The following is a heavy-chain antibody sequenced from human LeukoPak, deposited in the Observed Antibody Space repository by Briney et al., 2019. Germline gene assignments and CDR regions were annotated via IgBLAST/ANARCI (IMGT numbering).Heavy chain of an antibody. Sequence: ASVKVSCKASGYTFTSYYMHWVRQAPGQGLEWMGIINPSGGSTSYAQKFQGRVTMTRDTSTSTVYMELSSLRSEDTAVYYCATTPTAVRAFDIWGQGTMVTVSS. J-gene: IGHJ3*02. D-gene: IGHD4-17*01. V-gene: IGHV1-46*01. CDR3: ATTPTAVRAFDI. CDR1: GYTFTSYY. CDR2: INPSGGST.